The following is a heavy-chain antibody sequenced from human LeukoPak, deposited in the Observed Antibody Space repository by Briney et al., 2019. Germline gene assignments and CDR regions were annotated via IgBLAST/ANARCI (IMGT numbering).Heavy chain of an antibody. CDR2: IYTSGST. J-gene: IGHJ6*03. CDR1: GGSISSGSYY. V-gene: IGHV4-61*02. D-gene: IGHD2-2*01. Sequence: SQTLSLTCTVSGGSISSGSYYWSWIRQPAGKGLEWIGRIYTSGSTNYNPSLKSRVTISVDTSKNQFSLKLSSVTAADTAVYYCARDRNYHCSSTSCYGSYYMDVWGKGTTVTVSS. CDR3: ARDRNYHCSSTSCYGSYYMDV.